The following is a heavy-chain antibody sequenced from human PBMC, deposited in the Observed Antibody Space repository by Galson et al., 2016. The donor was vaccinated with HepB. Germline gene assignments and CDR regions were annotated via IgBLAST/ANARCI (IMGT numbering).Heavy chain of an antibody. J-gene: IGHJ3*02. CDR2: IKPDGGDK. CDR3: ASYRDINSGYSRDAFDI. V-gene: IGHV3-7*03. CDR1: GITLSTYW. D-gene: IGHD5-12*01. Sequence: SLRLSCAASGITLSTYWMSWVRQAPGKGLEWVANIKPDGGDKNYVDSVKGRFTISRDNAKKSLYLEMRSLRAEDTAVYFCASYRDINSGYSRDAFDIWGQGTMVTVSS.